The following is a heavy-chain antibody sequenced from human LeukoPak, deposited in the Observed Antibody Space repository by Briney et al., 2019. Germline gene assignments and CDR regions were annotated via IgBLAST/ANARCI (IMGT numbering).Heavy chain of an antibody. CDR3: ANHASDYIWGSYRYNWFDP. Sequence: PSETLSLSCTVSGGSISSSSYYWGCIRQPPRKGLESIGSIYYSGSTYYNPSLKSRVTISVDTSKNQFSLKLSSVTAADTAVYYCANHASDYIWGSYRYNWFDPWGQGTLVTVSS. J-gene: IGHJ5*02. CDR1: GGSISSSSYY. CDR2: IYYSGST. V-gene: IGHV4-39*01. D-gene: IGHD3-16*02.